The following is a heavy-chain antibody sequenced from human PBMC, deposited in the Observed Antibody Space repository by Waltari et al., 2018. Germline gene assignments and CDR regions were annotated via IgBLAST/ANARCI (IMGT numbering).Heavy chain of an antibody. Sequence: QVQLQESGPGLVRISETLSLTCTVSGASMKTSYGNWIRQSPGKGLEWIGLVYYSGSTNFNPSFGSRVNMSVDTSENQCSLRLTSVTAADTAVYYCARGEAAVNWHFDLWGRGTLVTVSS. CDR3: ARGEAAVNWHFDL. D-gene: IGHD6-25*01. CDR1: GASMKTSY. CDR2: VYYSGST. J-gene: IGHJ2*01. V-gene: IGHV4-59*01.